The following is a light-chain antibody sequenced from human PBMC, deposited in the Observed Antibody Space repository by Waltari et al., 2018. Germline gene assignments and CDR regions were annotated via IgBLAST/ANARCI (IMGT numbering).Light chain of an antibody. J-gene: IGLJ3*02. Sequence: QSALTQPASVSGSPGQSITISCTGTELENYALSSWYQPHPGRAPKLIYEGTKRPPGVSNRFSVSKSGNTASLTISGLQAEDESHYYCCSDAGGHKWVFGGGTKVTVL. CDR3: CSDAGGHKWV. CDR1: ELENYAL. CDR2: EGT. V-gene: IGLV2-23*01.